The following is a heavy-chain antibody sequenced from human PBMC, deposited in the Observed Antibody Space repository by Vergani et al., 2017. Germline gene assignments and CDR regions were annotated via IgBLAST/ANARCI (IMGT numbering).Heavy chain of an antibody. CDR2: IYSTGST. Sequence: QVQPAESGPGLVKPSETLSLPFTVPGGPLNTYHRSWIRQSPGKGLEWIVYIYSTGSTNYNPPLNSRVTISVDTSKNQFSLKLRSVTAADTAVYFCARVMYRDEASTGYRLEGMDIWGQGTTVTISS. CDR1: GGPLNTYH. J-gene: IGHJ6*02. V-gene: IGHV4-59*13. D-gene: IGHD3-9*01. CDR3: ARVMYRDEASTGYRLEGMDI.